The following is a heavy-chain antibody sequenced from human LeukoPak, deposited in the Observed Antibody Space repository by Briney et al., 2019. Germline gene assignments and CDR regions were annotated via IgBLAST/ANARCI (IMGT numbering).Heavy chain of an antibody. V-gene: IGHV1-18*01. CDR3: AREAGYCSSTRCYRHFDY. CDR2: ISAYNGNT. CDR1: GYTLTSYG. J-gene: IGHJ4*02. D-gene: IGHD2-2*02. Sequence: GASVKVSCKASGYTLTSYGISWVRQAPGQGLEWMGWISAYNGNTNYAQKLQGRVTMTTDTSTSTAYMELRSLRSDDTAVYYCAREAGYCSSTRCYRHFDYWGQGTLVTVSS.